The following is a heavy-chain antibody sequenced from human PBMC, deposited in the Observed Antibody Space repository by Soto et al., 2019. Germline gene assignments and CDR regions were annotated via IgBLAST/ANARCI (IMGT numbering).Heavy chain of an antibody. Sequence: QVQLVQSGAAVKKPGASVKVSCKASVYTFTSYGISWVRQAPGQGLERMGWISAYNGNTNYAQKLQGRVTITTDTSTSKATMELRSLRSDDTAVYYCARASPPPREWGQRTLVTVSS. CDR3: ARASPPPRE. CDR1: VYTFTSYG. J-gene: IGHJ4*02. V-gene: IGHV1-18*01. CDR2: ISAYNGNT.